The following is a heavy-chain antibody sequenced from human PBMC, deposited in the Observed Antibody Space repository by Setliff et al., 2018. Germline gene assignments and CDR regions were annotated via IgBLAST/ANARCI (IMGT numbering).Heavy chain of an antibody. CDR1: DDSFTSSRYY. Sequence: PSETLSLTCTVSDDSFTSSRYYWGWIRQAPGSGLEWIGSISYSGTPYYNASVESRVTISIDPSRNQFSLELRAVTVADTATYYCVRPGGTTVVARHFDYWGSGILVTVSS. CDR2: ISYSGTP. CDR3: VRPGGTTVVARHFDY. J-gene: IGHJ4*01. V-gene: IGHV4-39*01. D-gene: IGHD2-15*01.